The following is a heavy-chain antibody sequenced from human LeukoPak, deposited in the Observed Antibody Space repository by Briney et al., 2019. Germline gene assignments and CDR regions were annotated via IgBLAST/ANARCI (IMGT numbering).Heavy chain of an antibody. D-gene: IGHD1-20*01. CDR1: GFTFSSYS. CDR3: ARDGSDNWNDIGWFDP. V-gene: IGHV3-48*01. Sequence: GGSLRLSCAASGFTFSSYSMNWVRQAPGKGLEWVSYISSSSTIYYADSVKGRFTISRDNAKNSLYLQMNSLRAEDTAVYYCARDGSDNWNDIGWFDPWGQGTLVTVSS. J-gene: IGHJ5*02. CDR2: ISSSSTI.